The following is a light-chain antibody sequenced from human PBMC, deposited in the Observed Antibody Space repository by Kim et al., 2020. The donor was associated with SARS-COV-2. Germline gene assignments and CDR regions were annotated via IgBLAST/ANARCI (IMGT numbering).Light chain of an antibody. CDR3: QQRGSWPPALT. J-gene: IGKJ4*01. CDR2: DAA. CDR1: HNIDIS. V-gene: IGKV3-11*01. Sequence: PGESGTLSCRASHNIDISLAWYQQTPGQAPRLLIYDAAVRAAGIPDKFSGSGSGTDFTLTIGSLAPEDFAIYYWQQRGSWPPALTFGGGTKVDIK.